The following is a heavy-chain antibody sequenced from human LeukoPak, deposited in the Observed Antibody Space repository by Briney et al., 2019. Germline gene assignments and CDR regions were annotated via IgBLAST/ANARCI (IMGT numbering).Heavy chain of an antibody. Sequence: PGGSLRLSCAASGFTFSSYGMHWVRQAPGKGLEWVAFIRYDGSNKYYADSVKGRFTISRDNSKNTLYLQKNSLRAEDTAVYYCARRLDILTGYYVGGGIDYWGQGTLVTVSS. J-gene: IGHJ4*02. CDR1: GFTFSSYG. CDR3: ARRLDILTGYYVGGGIDY. CDR2: IRYDGSNK. V-gene: IGHV3-30*02. D-gene: IGHD3-9*01.